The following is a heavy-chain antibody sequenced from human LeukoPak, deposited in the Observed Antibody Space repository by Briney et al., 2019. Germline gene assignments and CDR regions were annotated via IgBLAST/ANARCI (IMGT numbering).Heavy chain of an antibody. CDR3: ARGRSTSFDP. J-gene: IGHJ5*02. V-gene: IGHV4-38-2*02. CDR2: IPHSGTT. D-gene: IGHD2-15*01. CDR1: GYSISSGYY. Sequence: PSETLSLTCSVSGYSISSGYYWAWIRQPPGKGLEWIGSIPHSGTTYYNPSLKSRFTISVDTSKNQFSLNLSSVTAADTAVYSCARGRSTSFDPWGQGTLVTVSS.